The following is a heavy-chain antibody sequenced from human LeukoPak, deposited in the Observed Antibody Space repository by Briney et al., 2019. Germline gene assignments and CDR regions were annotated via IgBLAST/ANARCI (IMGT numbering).Heavy chain of an antibody. V-gene: IGHV4-61*01. Sequence: SETLSLTCTVSGYSISNGYYWSWIRQPPGKGLEWIGYIYYSGSTNYNPSLKSRVTISVDTSKNQFSLKLSSVTAADTAVYYCARDRGRYGDYFVPFDYWGQGTLVTVSS. CDR3: ARDRGRYGDYFVPFDY. J-gene: IGHJ4*02. CDR1: GYSISNGYY. D-gene: IGHD4-17*01. CDR2: IYYSGST.